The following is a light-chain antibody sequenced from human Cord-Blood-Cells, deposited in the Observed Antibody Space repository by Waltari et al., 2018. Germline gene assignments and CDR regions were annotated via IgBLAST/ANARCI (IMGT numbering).Light chain of an antibody. CDR1: QSISSY. CDR2: AAS. CDR3: QQSYSTPYT. V-gene: IGKV1-39*01. J-gene: IGKJ2*01. Sequence: DLQIPQSPSSLSASVGDRVTIPCRASQSISSYLNWYQQKPGKAPKLLIYAASSLQSGVPSRFSGSGSGTDFTLTISSLQPEDFATYYCQQSYSTPYTFGQGTKLEIK.